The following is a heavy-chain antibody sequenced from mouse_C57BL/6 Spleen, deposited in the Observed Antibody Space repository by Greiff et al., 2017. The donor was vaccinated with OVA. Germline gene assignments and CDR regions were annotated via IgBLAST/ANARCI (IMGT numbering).Heavy chain of an antibody. CDR2: ISSGGSYT. Sequence: EVQLVESGGDLVKPGGSLKLSCAASGFTFSSYGMSWVRQTPDKRLEWVATISSGGSYTYYPDSVKGRFTISRDNAKNTLYLQMSSLKSEDTAMYYCAREDRTTVDYFDYWGQGTTLTVSS. D-gene: IGHD1-1*01. J-gene: IGHJ2*01. CDR3: AREDRTTVDYFDY. V-gene: IGHV5-6*01. CDR1: GFTFSSYG.